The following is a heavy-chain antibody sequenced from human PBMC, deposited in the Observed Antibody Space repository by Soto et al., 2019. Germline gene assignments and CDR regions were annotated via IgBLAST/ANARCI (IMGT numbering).Heavy chain of an antibody. J-gene: IGHJ6*02. CDR3: AKEWGYMAAARYGSDYYYYGMDV. V-gene: IGHV3-23*01. Sequence: EVQLLESGGGLVQPGGSLRLSCAASGFTFSSYAMSWVRQAPGKGLEWVSAISGSGGSTYYADSVKGRFTISRDNSKNTLNLQMNSQRAEDTAVYDCAKEWGYMAAARYGSDYYYYGMDVWGQGTTVTVSS. CDR1: GFTFSSYA. D-gene: IGHD6-13*01. CDR2: ISGSGGST.